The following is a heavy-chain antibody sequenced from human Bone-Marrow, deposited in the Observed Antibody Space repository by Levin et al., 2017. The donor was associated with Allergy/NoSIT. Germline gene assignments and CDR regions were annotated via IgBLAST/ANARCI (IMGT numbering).Heavy chain of an antibody. CDR3: ARDLTIVATIGDAFDI. J-gene: IGHJ3*02. CDR2: ISYDGSNK. D-gene: IGHD5-12*01. CDR1: GFTFSSYA. V-gene: IGHV3-30*04. Sequence: GGSLRLSCAASGFTFSSYAMHWVRQAPGKGLEWVAVISYDGSNKYYASSVKGRFTISRDNSKNTMYMQISSLRAEDTAVYYCARDLTIVATIGDAFDIWGQGTMVTVAS.